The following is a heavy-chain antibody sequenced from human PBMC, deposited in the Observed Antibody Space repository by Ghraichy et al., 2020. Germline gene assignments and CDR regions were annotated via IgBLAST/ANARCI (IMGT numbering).Heavy chain of an antibody. CDR1: GFTFSSYW. Sequence: GGSLRLSCAASGFTFSSYWMSWVRQAPGKGLEWVANIKQDGSEKYYVDSVKGRFTISRDNAKNSLYLQMNSLRAEDTAVYYCARDNGPRPYWYFDLWGRGTLVTVSS. V-gene: IGHV3-7*01. CDR2: IKQDGSEK. J-gene: IGHJ2*01. CDR3: ARDNGPRPYWYFDL.